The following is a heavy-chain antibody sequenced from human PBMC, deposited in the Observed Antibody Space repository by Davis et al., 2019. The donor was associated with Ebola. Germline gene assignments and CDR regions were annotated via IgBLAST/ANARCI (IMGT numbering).Heavy chain of an antibody. CDR2: INHSGST. Sequence: MPGGSLRLSCAVYGGSFSGYYWSWIRQPPGKGLEWIGEINHSGSTNYNPSLKSRVTISVDTSKNQFSLKLSSVTAADTAVYYCARFRRTFYYYYGMDVWGQGTLVTVSS. CDR1: GGSFSGYY. CDR3: ARFRRTFYYYYGMDV. D-gene: IGHD1/OR15-1a*01. J-gene: IGHJ6*02. V-gene: IGHV4-34*01.